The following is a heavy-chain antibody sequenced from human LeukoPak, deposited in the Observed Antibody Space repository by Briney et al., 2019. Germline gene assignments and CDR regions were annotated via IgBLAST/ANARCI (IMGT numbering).Heavy chain of an antibody. J-gene: IGHJ4*02. D-gene: IGHD6-6*01. CDR1: GFTFSDYV. CDR3: ASDEYSSSSSIDY. CDR2: ISNADAYT. V-gene: IGHV3-23*01. Sequence: PGGSLRLSCTASGFTFSDYVMNWVRQAPGKGLEWVSVISNADAYTSYTGSVKGRFTISRDNSKDTLYLQMNSLRAEDTAVYYCASDEYSSSSSIDYWGQGTLVTVSS.